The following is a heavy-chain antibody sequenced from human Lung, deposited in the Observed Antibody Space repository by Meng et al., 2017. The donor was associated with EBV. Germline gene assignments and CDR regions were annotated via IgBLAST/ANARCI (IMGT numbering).Heavy chain of an antibody. V-gene: IGHV6-1*01. CDR1: GDSVSSSSAA. CDR2: TYYRSKWYN. CDR3: ARGATSVFDL. J-gene: IGHJ2*01. Sequence: QVQLHQSGPGLVKPSQTLSLTCVTSGDSVSSSSAAWTWIRQSPSRGLEWLGRTYYRSKWYNDYAVFVKSRITINPDTSKNQSSLQLNSVTPEDTAVYYCARGATSVFDLWGRGTLVTVSS.